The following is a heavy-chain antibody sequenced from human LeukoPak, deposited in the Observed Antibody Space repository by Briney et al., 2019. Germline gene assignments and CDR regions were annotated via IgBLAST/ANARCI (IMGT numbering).Heavy chain of an antibody. Sequence: GASVKVSCKASGGTFSSYAISWVRQAPGQGLEWMGRIIPIFGIANHAQKFQGRVTITADKSTSTAYMELSSLRSEDTAVYYCASSAGTDRYCSSTSCSYYYYGMDVWGQGTTVTVSS. CDR3: ASSAGTDRYCSSTSCSYYYYGMDV. J-gene: IGHJ6*02. D-gene: IGHD2-2*01. CDR1: GGTFSSYA. CDR2: IIPIFGIA. V-gene: IGHV1-69*04.